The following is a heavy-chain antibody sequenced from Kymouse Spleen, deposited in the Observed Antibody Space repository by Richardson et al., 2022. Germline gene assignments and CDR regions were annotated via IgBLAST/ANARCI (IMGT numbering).Heavy chain of an antibody. CDR2: IYYSGST. CDR3: ARHAITMVRGVISFDY. V-gene: IGHV4-39*01. CDR1: GGSISSSSYY. Sequence: QLQLQESGPGLVKPSETLSLTCTVSGGSISSSSYYWGWIRQPPGKGLEWIGSIYYSGSTYYNPSLKSRVTISVDTSKNQFSLKLSSVTAADTAVYYCARHAITMVRGVISFDYWGQGTLVTVSS. D-gene: IGHD3-10*01. J-gene: IGHJ4*02.